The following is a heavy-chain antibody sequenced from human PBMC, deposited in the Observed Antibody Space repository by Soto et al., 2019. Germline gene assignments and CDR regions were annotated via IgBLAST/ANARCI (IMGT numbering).Heavy chain of an antibody. CDR2: LDSSGSLI. Sequence: GAPRLSCAASGFIFNNYAVNWVRQAPGKGLEWVSSLDSSGSLIYYADYVKGRFTMSRDNSRNTLYLHMNSLRVEDTAIYYCAKDWLSGSAPYWGQGIVVTVSS. CDR1: GFIFNNYA. J-gene: IGHJ4*02. D-gene: IGHD2-15*01. V-gene: IGHV3-23*05. CDR3: AKDWLSGSAPY.